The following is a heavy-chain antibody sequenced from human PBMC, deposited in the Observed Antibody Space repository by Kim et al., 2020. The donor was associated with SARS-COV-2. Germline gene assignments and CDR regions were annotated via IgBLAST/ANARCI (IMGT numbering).Heavy chain of an antibody. D-gene: IGHD5-12*01. CDR3: AKRVNGYNVGDY. J-gene: IGHJ4*02. CDR1: GFTFSSYV. V-gene: IGHV3-23*01. Sequence: GGSLRLSCAASGFTFSSYVMSWVRQAPGKGLEWVSTIDNNGAGTYYADSVKGRFTISRDNSKDTLYLHMNSLRADDTAVYYCAKRVNGYNVGDYWGQGTLVTVT. CDR2: IDNNGAGT.